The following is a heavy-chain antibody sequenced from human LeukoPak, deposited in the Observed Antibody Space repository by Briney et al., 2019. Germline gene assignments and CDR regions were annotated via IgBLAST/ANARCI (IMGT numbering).Heavy chain of an antibody. V-gene: IGHV2-5*01. CDR2: IYWNDDK. Sequence: ESGPTLVKPTQTLTLTCTFSGFSLSTSGVGVGWIRQPPGKALEWLALIYWNDDKRHSPSLKSRLTITKDTSKNQVVLTMTNMDPVDTATYYCAPSLRITRTADAFDIWGQGTMVTVSS. CDR1: GFSLSTSGVG. D-gene: IGHD3-10*01. CDR3: APSLRITRTADAFDI. J-gene: IGHJ3*02.